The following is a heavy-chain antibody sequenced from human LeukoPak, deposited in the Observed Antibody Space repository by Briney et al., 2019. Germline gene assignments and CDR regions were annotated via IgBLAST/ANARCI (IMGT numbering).Heavy chain of an antibody. J-gene: IGHJ6*02. D-gene: IGHD1-26*01. CDR3: AREKGHSGSYLDYYYGMDV. Sequence: PSETLSLTCTVSGGSISSYYWSWIRQPPGKELEWIGYIYYSGSTNYNPSLKSRVTISVDTSKNQFSLKLSSVTAADTAVYYCAREKGHSGSYLDYYYGMDVWGQGTTVTVSS. V-gene: IGHV4-59*01. CDR2: IYYSGST. CDR1: GGSISSYY.